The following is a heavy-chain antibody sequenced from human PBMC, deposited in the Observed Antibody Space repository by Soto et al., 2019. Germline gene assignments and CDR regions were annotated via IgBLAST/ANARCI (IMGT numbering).Heavy chain of an antibody. CDR3: ARHRGPTGPNY. CDR1: GDSISSSSYH. J-gene: IGHJ4*02. D-gene: IGHD3-10*01. CDR2: VYYSGST. V-gene: IGHV4-39*01. Sequence: QLLESGPGLVKPSETLSLTCTVSGDSISSSSYHWGWIRQPPGKGLEWIGSVYYSGSTYYNPSLKSRVTISVDASKNQFSLNLSSVTAADTAVYYCARHRGPTGPNYWGQGTLVTVSS.